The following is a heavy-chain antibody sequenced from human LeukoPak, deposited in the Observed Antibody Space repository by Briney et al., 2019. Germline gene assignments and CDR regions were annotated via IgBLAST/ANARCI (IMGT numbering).Heavy chain of an antibody. V-gene: IGHV4-4*07. Sequence: SETLSLTCSISGASLTIYYWNWIRQPAGKGLEWIGRYASGTTTHNPSLKSQFTMSIDTSKNQVSLKVTSVTAADTAVYYCATGDHSFDNWGQGTLVTVTP. J-gene: IGHJ4*02. CDR1: GASLTIYY. CDR3: ATGDHSFDN. CDR2: YASGTT. D-gene: IGHD7-27*01.